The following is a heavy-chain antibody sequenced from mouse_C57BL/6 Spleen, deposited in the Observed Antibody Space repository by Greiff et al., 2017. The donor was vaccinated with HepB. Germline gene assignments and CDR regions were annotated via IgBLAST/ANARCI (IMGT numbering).Heavy chain of an antibody. V-gene: IGHV1-42*01. D-gene: IGHD4-1*01. J-gene: IGHJ2*01. CDR1: GYSFTGYY. CDR2: INPSTGGT. CDR3: ARSGEGYYFDY. Sequence: VQLQHSGPELVKPGASVKISCKASGYSFTGYYMNWVKQSPEKSLEWIGEINPSTGGTTYNQKFKAKATLTVDKSSSTAYMQLKSLTSEDSAVYYCARSGEGYYFDYWGQGTTLTVSS.